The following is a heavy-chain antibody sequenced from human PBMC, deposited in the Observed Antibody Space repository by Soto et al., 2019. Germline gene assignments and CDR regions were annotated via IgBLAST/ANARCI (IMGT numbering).Heavy chain of an antibody. CDR2: VFAGGGGT. Sequence: PGGSLRLSCAGSGFTFSSYAMNWVRQAPGRGLEWVAAVFAGGGGTAYADSVKGRFIISRDNSKNTLYLQMNSLTAEDTAVYYCAKAAGSCSGVTCYPHWFVHWGQGTPVTVSS. J-gene: IGHJ5*02. V-gene: IGHV3-23*01. CDR3: AKAAGSCSGVTCYPHWFVH. CDR1: GFTFSSYA. D-gene: IGHD2-15*01.